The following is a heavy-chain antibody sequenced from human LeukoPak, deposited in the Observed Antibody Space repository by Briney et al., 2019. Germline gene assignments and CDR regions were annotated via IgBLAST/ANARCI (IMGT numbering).Heavy chain of an antibody. D-gene: IGHD6-13*01. J-gene: IGHJ4*02. CDR1: GFTFSSYS. CDR2: ISSSSSTI. V-gene: IGHV3-48*01. CDR3: ARDTRSWWVDY. Sequence: PGGSLRLSCAASGFTFSSYSMNWVRQAPGKGLEWVSYISSSSSTIYYADSVKGRFTISRDNAKNSLYLQMNSLRAEDTAVYYCARDTRSWWVDYWGQGTLVTVSS.